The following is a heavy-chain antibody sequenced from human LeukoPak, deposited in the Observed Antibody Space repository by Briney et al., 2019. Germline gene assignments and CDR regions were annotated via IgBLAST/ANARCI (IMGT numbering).Heavy chain of an antibody. CDR1: GFTSDKYW. Sequence: GGSLRLSCAVSGFTSDKYWMSWVRQAPGKGLEWVAYIKQDGSEKYYVDSVKGRFTISRDNSKNTLYLQMNSLRAEDTAVYYCARDSMIVVALRSRGGMDVWGQGTTVTVSS. V-gene: IGHV3-7*01. CDR2: IKQDGSEK. D-gene: IGHD3-22*01. CDR3: ARDSMIVVALRSRGGMDV. J-gene: IGHJ6*02.